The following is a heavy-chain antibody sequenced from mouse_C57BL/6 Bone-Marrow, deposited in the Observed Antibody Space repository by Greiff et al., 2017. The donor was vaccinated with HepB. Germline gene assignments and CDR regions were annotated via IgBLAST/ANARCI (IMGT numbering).Heavy chain of an antibody. J-gene: IGHJ3*01. CDR3: ARFYYSNPIPFAY. CDR2: INPNNGGT. D-gene: IGHD2-5*01. Sequence: EVQLQQSGPELVKPGASVKISCKASGYTFTDYYMNWVKQSHGKSLEWIGDINPNNGGTSYNQKFKGKATLTVDKSSSTAYMELRSLTSEDSAVYYCARFYYSNPIPFAYWGQGTLVTVSA. V-gene: IGHV1-26*01. CDR1: GYTFTDYY.